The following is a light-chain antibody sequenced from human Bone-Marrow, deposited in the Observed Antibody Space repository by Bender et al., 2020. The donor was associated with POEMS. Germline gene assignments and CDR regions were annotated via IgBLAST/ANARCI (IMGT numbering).Light chain of an antibody. J-gene: IGLJ2*01. Sequence: QSALTQPASVSGSPGQSITMSCTGTNSDIGYDNFVSWYQQHPGTAPKLIIFDVTNRPSGVSNRFSGSSSGGTASLTISELQAEDEGDYFCSSYTPSAALFGGGTKLTVL. V-gene: IGLV2-14*03. CDR1: NSDIGYDNF. CDR3: SSYTPSAAL. CDR2: DVT.